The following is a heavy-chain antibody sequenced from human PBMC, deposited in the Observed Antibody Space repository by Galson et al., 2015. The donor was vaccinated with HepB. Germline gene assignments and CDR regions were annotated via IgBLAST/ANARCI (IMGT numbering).Heavy chain of an antibody. Sequence: SLRLSCAASGFTFSSYAMHWVRQAPGKGLEWVAVISYDGSNKYYADSVKGRFTISRDNSKNTLYLQMNSLRAEDTAVYYCAREHSSSWYIEGDDYWGQGTLVTVSS. CDR1: GFTFSSYA. J-gene: IGHJ4*02. V-gene: IGHV3-30*04. CDR3: AREHSSSWYIEGDDY. CDR2: ISYDGSNK. D-gene: IGHD6-13*01.